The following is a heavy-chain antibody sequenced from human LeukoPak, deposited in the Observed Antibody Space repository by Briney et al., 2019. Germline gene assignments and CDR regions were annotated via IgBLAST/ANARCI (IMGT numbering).Heavy chain of an antibody. V-gene: IGHV3-23*01. CDR2: IYDDNT. Sequence: TGGSLRLSCAASGFTVSAYAMAWVRQAPGKGLEWVSTIYDDNTYYADSVKGRFAISTDNSKNTLYLQMNGLRVEDTAVYFCAARKVRGVWFYLDYWGQGTLVTVSS. D-gene: IGHD3-10*01. CDR3: AARKVRGVWFYLDY. CDR1: GFTVSAYA. J-gene: IGHJ4*02.